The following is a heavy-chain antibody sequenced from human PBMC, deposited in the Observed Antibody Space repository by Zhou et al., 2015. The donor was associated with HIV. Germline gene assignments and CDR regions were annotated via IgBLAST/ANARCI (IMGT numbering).Heavy chain of an antibody. V-gene: IGHV1-58*02. CDR1: GFTFTNSA. CDR2: IVVGTNTT. Sequence: QMQLVQSGPEVKKPGTSVKVSCKASGFTFTNSAIQWVRQARGQRLEWIGSIVVGTNTTHYAQNFQERVTLTRDMSTTTAFLELSSLRSGDTALYYCAADYHIAPDDGNGYFPPWGQGTLVTVSS. J-gene: IGHJ5*02. CDR3: AADYHIAPDDGNGYFPP. D-gene: IGHD3-22*01.